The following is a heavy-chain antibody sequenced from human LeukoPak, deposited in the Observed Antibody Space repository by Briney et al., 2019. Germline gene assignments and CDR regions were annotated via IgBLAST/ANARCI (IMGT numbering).Heavy chain of an antibody. D-gene: IGHD6-13*01. J-gene: IGHJ4*02. Sequence: GGSLRLSCAASGFTFSSYAMRWVRQAPGKELEWALAISGSGGSTYYADSVKGRFTISRDNSKNTLYLQMNSLRAEDTAVYYCAKDGRPTVDKAAAFDYWGQGTLVTVSS. CDR3: AKDGRPTVDKAAAFDY. CDR2: ISGSGGST. CDR1: GFTFSSYA. V-gene: IGHV3-23*01.